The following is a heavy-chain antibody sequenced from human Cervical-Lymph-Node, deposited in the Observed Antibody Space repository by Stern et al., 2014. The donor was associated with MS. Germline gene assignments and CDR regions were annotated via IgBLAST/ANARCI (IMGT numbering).Heavy chain of an antibody. CDR3: ARGGYGSSGWYHYYYGMDV. J-gene: IGHJ6*02. CDR2: IIPIFGTA. D-gene: IGHD6-19*01. CDR1: GGTFSSYA. Sequence: QMQLVQSGAEVKKPGSSVKVSCKASGGTFSSYAISWVRQAPGQGLEWMGGIIPIFGTANYAQKFQGRVTITADESTSTAYMELSSLRSEDTAVYYCARGGYGSSGWYHYYYGMDVWGQGTTVTVSS. V-gene: IGHV1-69*01.